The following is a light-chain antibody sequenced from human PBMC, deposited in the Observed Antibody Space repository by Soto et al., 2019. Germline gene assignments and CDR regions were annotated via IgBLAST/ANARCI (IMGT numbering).Light chain of an antibody. V-gene: IGKV3-15*01. CDR1: QSVSSN. J-gene: IGKJ1*01. Sequence: EIVMTQSPATLSVSPGERTTLSCRASQSVSSNLAWYQQKPGQAPGLLIYGASTRATGIPARFSGSGSGTEFTLTISSLQSGDFAVYYCQQYNNWPVTFGQGTKVEIK. CDR3: QQYNNWPVT. CDR2: GAS.